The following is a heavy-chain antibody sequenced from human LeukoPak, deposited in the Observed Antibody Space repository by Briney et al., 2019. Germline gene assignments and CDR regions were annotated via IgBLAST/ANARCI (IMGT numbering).Heavy chain of an antibody. V-gene: IGHV1-2*02. D-gene: IGHD3-22*01. Sequence: ASVKVSCKASGYTFTSYGISWVRQAPGQGLEGMGCINPNSGGTNYAQKFQGRVTMTRDTSISTAYMELSRLRSDDTAVYYCARAGYYYDSSGYYYSPPFDYWGQGTLVTVSS. CDR3: ARAGYYYDSSGYYYSPPFDY. CDR2: INPNSGGT. CDR1: GYTFTSYG. J-gene: IGHJ4*02.